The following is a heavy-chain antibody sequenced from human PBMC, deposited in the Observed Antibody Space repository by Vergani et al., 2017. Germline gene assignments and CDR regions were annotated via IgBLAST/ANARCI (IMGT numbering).Heavy chain of an antibody. CDR1: GYSFTSYW. Sequence: EVQLVQSGAEVKKPGESLKISCKGSGYSFTSYWIGWVRQMPGKGLEWMGIIYPGDSDTRYSPSFQGQVTISADKSISTAYLQWSSLKASDTAMYYCARRSNEYVWGSYRYSAFDIWGQGTMVTVSS. D-gene: IGHD3-16*02. CDR3: ARRSNEYVWGSYRYSAFDI. CDR2: IYPGDSDT. J-gene: IGHJ3*02. V-gene: IGHV5-51*03.